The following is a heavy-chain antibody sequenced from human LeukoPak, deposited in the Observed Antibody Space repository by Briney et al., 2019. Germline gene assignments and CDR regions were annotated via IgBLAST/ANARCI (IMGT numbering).Heavy chain of an antibody. CDR3: ARPPYYYESNEAFDI. D-gene: IGHD3-22*01. J-gene: IGHJ3*02. V-gene: IGHV3-21*01. CDR1: GFTFSSYS. Sequence: GGSLRLSCAASGFTFSSYSMNWVRQAPGKGLEWVSSISSRSNYIYYADSVKSRFTISRDNAKNSLYLQMNSLRAEDTAVYYCARPPYYYESNEAFDIWGQGTMVTVSP. CDR2: ISSRSNYI.